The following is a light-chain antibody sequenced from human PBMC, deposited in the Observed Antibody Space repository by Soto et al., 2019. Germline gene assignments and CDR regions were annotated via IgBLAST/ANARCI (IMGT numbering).Light chain of an antibody. V-gene: IGLV2-14*01. CDR3: SSLRANRGV. CDR1: SSDIGRYNY. J-gene: IGLJ1*01. CDR2: EVN. Sequence: QPALTQPVSASGSPGQSITISCTGTSSDIGRYNYVSWYQQYPGRAPRLMIYEVNNRPSGVSNRFSGSKSGNTASLTISGLRAEDEADYYCSSLRANRGVFGTGTKVTVL.